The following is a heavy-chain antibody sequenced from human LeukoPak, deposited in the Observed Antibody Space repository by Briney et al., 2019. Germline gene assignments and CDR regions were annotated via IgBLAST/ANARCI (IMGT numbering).Heavy chain of an antibody. Sequence: SHTLSLTCAVSGGSISSGGYSWSWIRQPPGKGLEWIGYIYHSGSTYYNPSLKSRVTISVDRSKNQFSLKLSSVTAADTAVYYCARGYGKDFDYWGQGTLVTVSS. D-gene: IGHD4-17*01. CDR2: IYHSGST. CDR1: GGSISSGGYS. J-gene: IGHJ4*02. V-gene: IGHV4-30-2*01. CDR3: ARGYGKDFDY.